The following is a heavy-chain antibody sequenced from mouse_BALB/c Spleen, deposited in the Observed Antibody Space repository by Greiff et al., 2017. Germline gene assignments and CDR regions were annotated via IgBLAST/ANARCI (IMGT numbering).Heavy chain of an antibody. Sequence: VKLQESGAELAKPGASVKMSCKASGYTFTSYWMHWVKQRPGQGLEWIGYINPSTGYTEYNQKFKDKATLTADKSSSTAYMQLSSLTSEDSAVYYCARSPPYYASGCWGQGTTLTVSS. J-gene: IGHJ2*01. CDR2: INPSTGYT. V-gene: IGHV1-7*01. CDR3: ARSPPYYASGC. CDR1: GYTFTSYW. D-gene: IGHD3-2*02.